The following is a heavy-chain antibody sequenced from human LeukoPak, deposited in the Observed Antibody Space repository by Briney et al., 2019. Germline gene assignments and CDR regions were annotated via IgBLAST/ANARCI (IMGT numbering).Heavy chain of an antibody. CDR2: IGTAGDT. V-gene: IGHV3-13*01. D-gene: IGHD4-17*01. CDR3: ARSYGDYDSRYYYGMDV. J-gene: IGHJ6*02. Sequence: GGSLRLSCAASGFTFSSYDMHWVRQATGKGLEWVSAIGTAGDTYYPGSVKGRFTISRENAKNSLYLQMNSLRAGDTAVYYCARSYGDYDSRYYYGMDVWGQGTTVTVSS. CDR1: GFTFSSYD.